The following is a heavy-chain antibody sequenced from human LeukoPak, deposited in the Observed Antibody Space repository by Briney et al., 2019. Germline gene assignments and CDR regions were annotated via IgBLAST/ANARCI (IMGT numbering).Heavy chain of an antibody. CDR1: GDAFSSYV. D-gene: IGHD1-26*01. J-gene: IGHJ5*02. CDR3: ARDNSVGDTAWWFDP. Sequence: ASVKVSCKASGDAFSSYVFNWVRQAPGQGLEWMGIINPSGGSTSYAQKFQGRVTMTRDMSTSTDYMELSSLRSEDTAVYYCARDNSVGDTAWWFDPWGQGTLVTVSS. V-gene: IGHV1-46*01. CDR2: INPSGGST.